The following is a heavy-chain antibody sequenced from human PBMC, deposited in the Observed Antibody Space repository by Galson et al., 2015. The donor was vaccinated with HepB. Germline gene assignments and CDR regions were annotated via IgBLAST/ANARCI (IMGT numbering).Heavy chain of an antibody. CDR2: TYYRSKWYC. D-gene: IGHD3-10*01. V-gene: IGHV6-1*01. Sequence: CAISGDSVSRDTVGWNWIRQSPSRGLEWLGRTYYRSKWYCDYAISVKSRIIINADSSTNQFFLQLNSVIPEDTAVYYCTRVAHLGRGMNVWGQGTTVTVSS. CDR1: GDSVSRDTVG. J-gene: IGHJ6*02. CDR3: TRVAHLGRGMNV.